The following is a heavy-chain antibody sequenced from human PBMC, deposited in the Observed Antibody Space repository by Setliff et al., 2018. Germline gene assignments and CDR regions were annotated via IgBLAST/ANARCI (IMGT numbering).Heavy chain of an antibody. Sequence: PGGSLRLSCAASGFTFSSYSMNWVRQAPGKGLEWVSSISSSSSYIYYADSVKGRFTISRDNAKNSLYLQMNSLRAEDTAVYYCARSSSYIVGASIFDYWGQGTLVTVSS. D-gene: IGHD1-26*01. CDR1: GFTFSSYS. CDR3: ARSSSYIVGASIFDY. CDR2: ISSSSSYI. V-gene: IGHV3-21*01. J-gene: IGHJ4*02.